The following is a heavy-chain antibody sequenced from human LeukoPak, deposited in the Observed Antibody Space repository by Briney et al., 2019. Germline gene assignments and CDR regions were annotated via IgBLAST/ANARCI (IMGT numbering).Heavy chain of an antibody. CDR3: ATVGGYCSGGSCRNLAYGMDV. V-gene: IGHV4-39*01. CDR2: IYHSGST. D-gene: IGHD2-15*01. Sequence: PSETLSLTCTVSGGSIISSSHYWGWIRQPPGKGLEWIGSIYHSGSTYYNPSLKSRVTISIDTSKNQFSLRLSSVTAADTALYYCATVGGYCSGGSCRNLAYGMDVWGQGTTVTVSS. CDR1: GGSIISSSHY. J-gene: IGHJ6*02.